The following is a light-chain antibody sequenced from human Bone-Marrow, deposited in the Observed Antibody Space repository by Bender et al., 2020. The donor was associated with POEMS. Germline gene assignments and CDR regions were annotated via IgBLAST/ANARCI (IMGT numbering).Light chain of an antibody. CDR3: CSYAGSYTWV. CDR2: DVS. J-gene: IGLJ3*02. Sequence: QSALTQPRSVSGSPGQSVTISCTGSSSDVGSYNVVSWYQQYPGKAPKLMIFDVSQRPSGVPDRFSGSKSGNTASLTISGLQAEDEADYYCCSYAGSYTWVFGGGTKLTVL. CDR1: SSDVGSYNV. V-gene: IGLV2-11*01.